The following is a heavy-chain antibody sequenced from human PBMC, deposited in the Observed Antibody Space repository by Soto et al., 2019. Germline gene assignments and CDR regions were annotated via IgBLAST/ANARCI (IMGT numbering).Heavy chain of an antibody. V-gene: IGHV4-39*07. Sequence: SETLSLTCTVSGCSISSSSYYWGWISQPPGKGLEWIGSIYYSGSTYYNPSLKSRVTISVDTSKNQFSLKLSSVTAADTAVYYCERESMDSIYSYGMDVWGQGTTVTVSS. CDR3: ERESMDSIYSYGMDV. J-gene: IGHJ6*02. CDR1: GCSISSSSYY. D-gene: IGHD3-10*01. CDR2: IYYSGST.